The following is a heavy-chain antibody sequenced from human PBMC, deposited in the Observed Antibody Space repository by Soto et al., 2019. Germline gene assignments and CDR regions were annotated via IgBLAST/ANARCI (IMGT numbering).Heavy chain of an antibody. V-gene: IGHV1-2*02. CDR2: INPNSGGT. CDR3: ARDKGDLLRFGELNYFDY. J-gene: IGHJ4*02. Sequence: ASVKVSCKASGYTFTGYYMHWVRQAPGQGLEWMGWINPNSGGTNYAQKFQGRVTMTRDTSISTAYMELSRLRSDDTAVYYCARDKGDLLRFGELNYFDYCGQGPLVTVYS. CDR1: GYTFTGYY. D-gene: IGHD3-10*01.